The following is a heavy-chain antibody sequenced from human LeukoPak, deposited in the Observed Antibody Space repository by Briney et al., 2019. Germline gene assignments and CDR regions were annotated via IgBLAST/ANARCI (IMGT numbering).Heavy chain of an antibody. D-gene: IGHD1-1*01. CDR2: MNPNSGNT. V-gene: IGHV1-8*01. J-gene: IGHJ5*02. Sequence: ASVKVSCKASGYTFTSYDINWVRQATGQGLEWMGWMNPNSGNTGYAQKFQGRVTMTRNTSISTAYMELSSLRSEDTAVHYCARGVQGPLGDWFDPWGQGTLVTVSS. CDR3: ARGVQGPLGDWFDP. CDR1: GYTFTSYD.